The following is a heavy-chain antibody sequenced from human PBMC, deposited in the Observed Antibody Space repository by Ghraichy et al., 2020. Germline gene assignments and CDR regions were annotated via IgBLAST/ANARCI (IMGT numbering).Heavy chain of an antibody. CDR3: AKTAAARPDAVDI. D-gene: IGHD6-6*01. CDR2: IYYSGST. J-gene: IGHJ3*02. V-gene: IGHV4-31*03. CDR1: GDSISSCAHY. Sequence: SETLSLTCTVSGDSISSCAHYWTWIRQHPGKGLEWIGNIYYSGSTQYNPSLKSRLSISQDTSKNQFSLNLSSVIAADTALYYCAKTAAARPDAVDIWGQGTLVTVSS.